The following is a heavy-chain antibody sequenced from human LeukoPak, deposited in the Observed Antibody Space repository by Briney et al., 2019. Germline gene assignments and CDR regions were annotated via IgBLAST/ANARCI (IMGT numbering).Heavy chain of an antibody. Sequence: GRSLRLSCSASGFTFSAYEMHWVRQAPGKGLEWVAVISHGGNDQYYGDSVKGRFTISRDNSKNALYLQMISMRLEDTAVYYCGRERDCSRTSCFNAFDVWGQGTMAIVSS. D-gene: IGHD2-2*01. J-gene: IGHJ3*01. CDR2: ISHGGNDQ. V-gene: IGHV3-30*04. CDR3: GRERDCSRTSCFNAFDV. CDR1: GFTFSAYE.